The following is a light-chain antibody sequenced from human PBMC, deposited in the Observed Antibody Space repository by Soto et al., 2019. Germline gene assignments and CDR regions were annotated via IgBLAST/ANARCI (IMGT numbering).Light chain of an antibody. Sequence: DILMTQSPSSLSASLGDRATISCRASQTISNFLNWYQQRSGEAPKLLLYGVSTLQTGVPSRFSGSGSGTDFSLTISSLQPEDLGTYYCQQTFSTSITFGQGTRLEIK. J-gene: IGKJ5*01. CDR2: GVS. V-gene: IGKV1-39*01. CDR3: QQTFSTSIT. CDR1: QTISNF.